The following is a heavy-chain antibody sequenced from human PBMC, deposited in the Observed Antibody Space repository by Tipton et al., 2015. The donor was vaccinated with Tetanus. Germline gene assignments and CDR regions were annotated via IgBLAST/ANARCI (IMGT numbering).Heavy chain of an antibody. Sequence: TLSLTCTVSGGSISSYYWSWIRQPPGKGLEWIGYIYSNGTTNCNPSLKSRVTMSVDTSKKQFSLKLNFVTAADTGVYYCARDGGDSGHWGQGTQVTVSS. J-gene: IGHJ4*02. CDR3: ARDGGDSGH. V-gene: IGHV4-59*01. CDR1: GGSISSYY. CDR2: IYSNGTT. D-gene: IGHD2-21*01.